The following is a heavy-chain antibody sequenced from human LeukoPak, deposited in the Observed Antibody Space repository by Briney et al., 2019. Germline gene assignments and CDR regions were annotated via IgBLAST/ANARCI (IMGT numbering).Heavy chain of an antibody. J-gene: IGHJ4*02. CDR3: AGYSSSWYDY. D-gene: IGHD6-13*01. Sequence: SETLSLTCTVSGGSISSSSYDWGWIRQPPGKGLEWTGRIYYSGSTYYNPSLKSRVTISVDTSKNQFSLKLISVTAADTAVYYCAGYSSSWYDYWGQGTLVTVSS. CDR2: IYYSGST. CDR1: GGSISSSSYD. V-gene: IGHV4-39*01.